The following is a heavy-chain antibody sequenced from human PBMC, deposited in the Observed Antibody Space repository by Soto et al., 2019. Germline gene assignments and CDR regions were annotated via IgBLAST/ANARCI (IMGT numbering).Heavy chain of an antibody. D-gene: IGHD3-10*01. V-gene: IGHV4-34*01. CDR2: INHSGST. CDR3: AREGERPYGSGSYDWFDP. Sequence: PSETLSLTCAVYGGSFSGYYWSWIRQPPGKGLEWIGEINHSGSTNYNPSLKSRVTISVDKSKNQFSLKLSSVTAADTAVYYCAREGERPYGSGSYDWFDPWGQGTLVTVSS. J-gene: IGHJ5*02. CDR1: GGSFSGYY.